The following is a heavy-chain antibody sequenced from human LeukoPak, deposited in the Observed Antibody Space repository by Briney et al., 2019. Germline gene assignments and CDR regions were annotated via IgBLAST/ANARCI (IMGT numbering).Heavy chain of an antibody. Sequence: SQTLSLTCTVSGGSISSGSYYWSWIRQPAGKGLEWIGRIYTSGSTNYNPSLKSRVTISVDTSKNQFSLKLSSVTAADTAVYYCARHLYSSGWYKDYYYYYMDVWGKGTTVTISS. CDR1: GGSISSGSYY. J-gene: IGHJ6*03. V-gene: IGHV4-61*02. D-gene: IGHD6-19*01. CDR2: IYTSGST. CDR3: ARHLYSSGWYKDYYYYYMDV.